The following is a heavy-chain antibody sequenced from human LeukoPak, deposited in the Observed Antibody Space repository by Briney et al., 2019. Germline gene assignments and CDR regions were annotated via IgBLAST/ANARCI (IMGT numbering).Heavy chain of an antibody. V-gene: IGHV3-21*01. J-gene: IGHJ6*04. Sequence: GGSLRLSCAASGFTFSSYSMNWVRQAPGKGLEWVSSISSSSSYIYYADSVKGRFTVSRDNAKNSLYLQMNSLRAENTAVYYCAELGITMIGGVWGKGTTVTISS. CDR1: GFTFSSYS. CDR2: ISSSSSYI. D-gene: IGHD3-10*02. CDR3: AELGITMIGGV.